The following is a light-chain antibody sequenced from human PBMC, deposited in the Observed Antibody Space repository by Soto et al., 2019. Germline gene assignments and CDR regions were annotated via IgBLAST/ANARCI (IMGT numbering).Light chain of an antibody. CDR1: SSDIGGYNF. V-gene: IGLV2-8*01. CDR3: SSSAGSNDAV. CDR2: GVS. J-gene: IGLJ2*01. Sequence: QSALTQPPSASGSPGQSVTISCTGTSSDIGGYNFVSWYQQHPGKAPKLMIYGVSGRPSGVPDRFSGSKPGNTTSLTVSGLQAEDWTDYYGSSSAGSNDAVFGGGTKLTVL.